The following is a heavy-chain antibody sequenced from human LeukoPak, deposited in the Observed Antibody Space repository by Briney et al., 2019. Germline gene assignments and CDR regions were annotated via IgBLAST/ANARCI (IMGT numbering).Heavy chain of an antibody. CDR3: ARGKGWFDP. J-gene: IGHJ5*02. CDR2: IYYSGST. CDR1: GGSISSYY. V-gene: IGHV4-59*01. Sequence: SETLSLTCTVSGGSISSYYWSWIRQPPGKGLEWIGYIYYSGSTNYNPSLKSRVTISVDTSKNQFSLKLSSVTAADTAVYYCARGKGWFDPWGQGTLVTVSS.